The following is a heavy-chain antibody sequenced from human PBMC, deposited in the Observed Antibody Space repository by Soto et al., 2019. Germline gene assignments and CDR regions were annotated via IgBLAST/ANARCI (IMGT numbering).Heavy chain of an antibody. Sequence: QVQLVESGGGVVQPGRSLRLSCAASGFTFSSYGMHWVRQAPGKGLEWVAVILYDGSKKYYADSVKGRFTISRDNSKNTLYLQLSSMRAEDTALYVCVQDGSRGWPYFDDMDVWGQVTTVTVAS. V-gene: IGHV3-30*18. CDR2: ILYDGSKK. J-gene: IGHJ6*02. D-gene: IGHD5-12*01. CDR3: VQDGSRGWPYFDDMDV. CDR1: GFTFSSYG.